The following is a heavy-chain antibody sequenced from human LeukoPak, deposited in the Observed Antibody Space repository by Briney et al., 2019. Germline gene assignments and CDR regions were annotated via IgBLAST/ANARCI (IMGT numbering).Heavy chain of an antibody. Sequence: SETLSLTCTVSGGSISSGGYYWSWIRQPPGKGLEWIGYIYHSGSTYYNPSLKSRVTISVDRSKNQFSLKLSSVTAADTAVYYCAREGLYGDLRIDYWGQGTLVTVSS. V-gene: IGHV4-30-2*01. D-gene: IGHD4-17*01. CDR1: GGSISSGGYY. CDR3: AREGLYGDLRIDY. CDR2: IYHSGST. J-gene: IGHJ4*02.